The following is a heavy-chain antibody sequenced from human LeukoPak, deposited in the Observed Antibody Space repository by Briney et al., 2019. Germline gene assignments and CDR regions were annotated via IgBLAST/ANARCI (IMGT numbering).Heavy chain of an antibody. CDR3: ASSSWAAIGY. CDR1: GYSISSGYY. V-gene: IGHV4-38-2*01. CDR2: IYHSGST. D-gene: IGHD2-2*01. J-gene: IGHJ4*02. Sequence: SETLSLTCAVSGYSISSGYYWGWIRQPPGKGLEWIGSIYHSGSTYYHPSLKSRVTISVDTSKDQFSLKLSSVTAADTAVYYCASSSWAAIGYWGQGTLVTVSS.